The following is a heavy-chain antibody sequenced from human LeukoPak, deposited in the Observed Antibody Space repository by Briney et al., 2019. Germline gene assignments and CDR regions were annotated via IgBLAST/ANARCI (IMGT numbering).Heavy chain of an antibody. CDR2: IYPGDSDT. CDR3: ARRGGADCSGGSCYPSPYYYYGMDV. J-gene: IGHJ6*04. CDR1: GYSFTSYW. Sequence: GESLKISCKGSGYSFTSYWIGWVRQMPEKGLEWMGIIYPGDSDTRYSPSFQGQVTISADKSISTAYLQWSSLKASDTAMYYCARRGGADCSGGSCYPSPYYYYGMDVWGKGTTVTVSS. D-gene: IGHD2-15*01. V-gene: IGHV5-51*01.